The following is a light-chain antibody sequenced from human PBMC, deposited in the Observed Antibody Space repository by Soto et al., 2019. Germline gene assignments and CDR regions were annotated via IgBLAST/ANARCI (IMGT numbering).Light chain of an antibody. CDR1: SSDVGGYNY. Sequence: QSVLTQPASVSGTPGQSITISCTGTSSDVGGYNYVSWYQQHPGKAPKLMIYEVSNRPSGVSNRFSGSKSGNTASLTISGLQPEDEANYYFSSYTSSTTAYVFGTGTKFTVL. CDR3: SSYTSSTTAYV. J-gene: IGLJ1*01. CDR2: EVS. V-gene: IGLV2-14*01.